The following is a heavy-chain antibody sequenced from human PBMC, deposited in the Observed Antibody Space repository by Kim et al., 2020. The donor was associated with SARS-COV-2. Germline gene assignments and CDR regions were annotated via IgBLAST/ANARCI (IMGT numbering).Heavy chain of an antibody. CDR2: IHGTGGT. J-gene: IGHJ4*02. Sequence: GGSLRLSCAASGFTVSNNYMNWVRQAPGKGLEWVSLIHGTGGTDYADSVKGRFTISRDNSKNTLYLQMNSLRVEDTAVYYCVRESMAVTGGFDYWGQGTLATV. D-gene: IGHD6-19*01. V-gene: IGHV3-53*01. CDR1: GFTVSNNY. CDR3: VRESMAVTGGFDY.